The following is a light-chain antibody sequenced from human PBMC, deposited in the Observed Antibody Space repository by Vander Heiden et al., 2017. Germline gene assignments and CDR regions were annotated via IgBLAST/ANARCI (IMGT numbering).Light chain of an antibody. J-gene: IGKJ4*01. V-gene: IGKV1-39*01. CDR1: QSISSY. CDR2: AAS. Sequence: DIQMTQSPSSLSASVGDRVTITCRASQSISSYLNWYQQKPGKAPKLLIYAASSLQSGFPSRFSGSGSETDFTLTISSLQPEDFATYYCQQSYSTPLTFGGGTKVEIK. CDR3: QQSYSTPLT.